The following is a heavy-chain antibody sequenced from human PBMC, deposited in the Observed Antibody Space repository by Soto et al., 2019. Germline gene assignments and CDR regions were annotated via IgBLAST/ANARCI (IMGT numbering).Heavy chain of an antibody. J-gene: IGHJ6*02. D-gene: IGHD5-12*01. CDR2: IHSDGSST. CDR1: GFTFSSYW. Sequence: QPGGSLRLSCAASGFTFSSYWMHWVRQAPGKGLVWVSRIHSDGSSTSYADSVKGRFTISRDNAKNTLYLQMNSLRAEDTAVYYCVRENLATTKSYYYGMDVWGQGTTVTVSS. V-gene: IGHV3-74*01. CDR3: VRENLATTKSYYYGMDV.